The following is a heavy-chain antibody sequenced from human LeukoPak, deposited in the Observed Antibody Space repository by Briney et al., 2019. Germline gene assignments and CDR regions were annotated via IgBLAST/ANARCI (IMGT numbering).Heavy chain of an antibody. V-gene: IGHV3-53*01. D-gene: IGHD3-10*01. J-gene: IGHJ3*02. CDR2: IYSGGST. Sequence: GGSLRLSCAASGFTVSSNYMSWVRQAPGKGLEWVSVIYSGGSTYYADSVKGRFTISRDNSKNTLYLQMNSLRAEDTAVYYCASSLWFGESKYAFDIWGQGTMVTVSS. CDR3: ASSLWFGESKYAFDI. CDR1: GFTVSSNY.